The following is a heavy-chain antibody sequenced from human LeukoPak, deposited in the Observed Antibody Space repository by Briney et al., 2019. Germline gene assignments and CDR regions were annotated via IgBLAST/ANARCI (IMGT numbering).Heavy chain of an antibody. V-gene: IGHV1-18*01. Sequence: GASVKVSCKASGYTFTSYGISWVRQAPGQGLEWMGWISAYNGNTNYAQKLQGRVTMTTDTSTSTAYMELRSLRSDDTAVYYCARDLPGDHAYYYGMDVWGQGTTVTVSS. CDR3: ARDLPGDHAYYYGMDV. J-gene: IGHJ6*02. D-gene: IGHD4-17*01. CDR1: GYTFTSYG. CDR2: ISAYNGNT.